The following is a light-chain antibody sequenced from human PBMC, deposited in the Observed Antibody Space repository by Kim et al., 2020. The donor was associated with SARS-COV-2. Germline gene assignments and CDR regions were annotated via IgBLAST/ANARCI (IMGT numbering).Light chain of an antibody. CDR2: KTT. J-gene: IGLJ1*01. V-gene: IGLV7-43*01. CDR1: SGAVTSGHY. Sequence: QAVVTQEPSLTVSPGGTVTLTCASSSGAVTSGHYPSWFQQKPGQAPRALIYKTTNRHSWTPARFLGSLLGGKAALTLSGVQPEDEAEYYCLLYYGDPQPYVFGTGTQLTVL. CDR3: LLYYGDPQPYV.